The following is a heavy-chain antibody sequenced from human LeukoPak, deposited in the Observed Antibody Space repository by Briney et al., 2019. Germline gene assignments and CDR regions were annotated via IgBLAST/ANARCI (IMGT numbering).Heavy chain of an antibody. J-gene: IGHJ4*02. V-gene: IGHV3-23*01. Sequence: GGSLRLSCAASGFTFSRYWMHWVRQAPGKGLEWVSTIIDSGNSIYYADSAEGRFTISRDNSKNTLYLQMNSLRAGDTAVYYCAKDPIFSGSYGVFDYWGLGTLVTVSS. CDR2: IIDSGNSI. D-gene: IGHD1-26*01. CDR3: AKDPIFSGSYGVFDY. CDR1: GFTFSRYW.